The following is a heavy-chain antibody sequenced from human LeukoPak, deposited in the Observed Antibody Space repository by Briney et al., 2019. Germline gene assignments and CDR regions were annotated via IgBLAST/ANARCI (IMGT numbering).Heavy chain of an antibody. D-gene: IGHD2-15*01. Sequence: PGESLKISCKGSGYSFSNDWIGWVRQMPGNGLEWMGIIYPGDSDTRYSPSFQGQVTISADKSISTAYLQWSSLEASDTAMYYCARRGCNGGSCYGYWGQGTLVTVSS. J-gene: IGHJ4*02. CDR2: IYPGDSDT. V-gene: IGHV5-51*01. CDR3: ARRGCNGGSCYGY. CDR1: GYSFSNDW.